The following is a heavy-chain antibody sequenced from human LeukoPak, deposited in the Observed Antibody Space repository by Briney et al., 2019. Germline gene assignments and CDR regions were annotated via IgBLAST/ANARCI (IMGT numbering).Heavy chain of an antibody. CDR1: GYTFTSYG. D-gene: IGHD6-19*01. Sequence: ASVKVSCKASGYTFTSYGISWVRQAPGQGLEWMGWISAYNGNTNYARKLQGRVTMTTDTSTSTAYMELRSLRSDDTAVYYCARGAHSGWSGRKWYYFDYWGQGTLVTASS. V-gene: IGHV1-18*01. CDR2: ISAYNGNT. J-gene: IGHJ4*02. CDR3: ARGAHSGWSGRKWYYFDY.